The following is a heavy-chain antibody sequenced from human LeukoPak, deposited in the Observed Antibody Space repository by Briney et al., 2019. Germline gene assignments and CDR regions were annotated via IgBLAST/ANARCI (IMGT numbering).Heavy chain of an antibody. Sequence: SQTLSLTCAISGDSVSSNSAAWNWIRQSPSRGLEWLGRTYYRSKWYNDYAVSVKSRITINPDTSKNQFSLQLNSVTPEDTAVYYCARDQRSGYGDSYYFDYWGQGTLVTVSS. CDR1: GDSVSSNSAA. J-gene: IGHJ4*02. CDR3: ARDQRSGYGDSYYFDY. CDR2: TYYRSKWYN. V-gene: IGHV6-1*01. D-gene: IGHD4-17*01.